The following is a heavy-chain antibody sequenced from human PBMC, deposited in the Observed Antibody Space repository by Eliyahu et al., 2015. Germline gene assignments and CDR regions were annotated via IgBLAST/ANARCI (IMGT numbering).Heavy chain of an antibody. J-gene: IGHJ4*02. CDR1: GFXFXSYA. Sequence: EVQLLESGGGLXQPGGSLRLSCAAXGFXFXSYAXXWVRQAPGKGLEWVSAISGSGGSTYYADSVKGRFTISRDNSKNTLYLQMNSLRAEDTAVYYCAKLRGSSGLDYWGQGTLVTVSS. V-gene: IGHV3-23*01. CDR3: AKLRGSSGLDY. CDR2: ISGSGGST. D-gene: IGHD3-22*01.